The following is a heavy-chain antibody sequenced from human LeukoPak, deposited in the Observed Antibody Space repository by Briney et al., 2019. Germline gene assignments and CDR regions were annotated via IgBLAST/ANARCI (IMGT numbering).Heavy chain of an antibody. Sequence: PSETLSLTCTVSGGSISSSSYYWGWIRQPPGKGQEWIGSIYYSGSTYYNPSLKSRVTISVDTSKNQFSLKLSSVTAADTAVYCCASADCGGDCYKFCYWGQGTLVTVSS. CDR2: IYYSGST. CDR1: GGSISSSSYY. V-gene: IGHV4-39*01. J-gene: IGHJ4*02. CDR3: ASADCGGDCYKFCY. D-gene: IGHD2-21*02.